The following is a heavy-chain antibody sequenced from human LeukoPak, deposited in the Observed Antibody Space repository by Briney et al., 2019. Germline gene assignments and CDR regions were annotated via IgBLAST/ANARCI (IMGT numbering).Heavy chain of an antibody. Sequence: KSGGSLRLSCAASGLTFIYAWMSWVRQAPGKGLEWVGRIKSKGSGGTTDYAAPVKGRFTISRDDSKNTVYLQMNSLKTEDTAIYYCIHIGSIPDRFDSWGQETQVTVSS. D-gene: IGHD2-21*01. V-gene: IGHV3-15*01. CDR2: IKSKGSGGTT. CDR3: IHIGSIPDRFDS. J-gene: IGHJ4*02. CDR1: GLTFIYAW.